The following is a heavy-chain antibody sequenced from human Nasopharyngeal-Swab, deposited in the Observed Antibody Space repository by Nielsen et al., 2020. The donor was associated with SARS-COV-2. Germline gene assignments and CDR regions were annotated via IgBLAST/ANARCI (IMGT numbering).Heavy chain of an antibody. CDR3: ASQLGHPDS. CDR1: GFTFSSHW. D-gene: IGHD2-2*01. J-gene: IGHJ4*02. CDR2: ISEDGSIT. V-gene: IGHV3-74*01. Sequence: GESLKISCAASGFTFSSHWMHWVRQAPGKGLVRVSRISEDGSITTYADSVKGRFTISRDNAKNTLFLQMHSLRADDTAIYYCASQLGHPDSWGQGTLVTVSS.